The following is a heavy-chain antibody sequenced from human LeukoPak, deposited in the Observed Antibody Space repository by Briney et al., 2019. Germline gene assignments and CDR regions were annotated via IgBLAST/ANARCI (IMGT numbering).Heavy chain of an antibody. V-gene: IGHV3-74*01. CDR3: ARVGTGSWYFDL. CDR2: INSDGSTT. D-gene: IGHD3-10*01. J-gene: IGHJ2*01. CDR1: GFTISSYW. Sequence: PGGSLRLSCAASGFTISSYWMHWVRQAPGKGLVWVSRINSDGSTTNYADSVKGRFTISRDNAKNTVHLQMNSLRAEDTAVYYCARVGTGSWYFDLWGRGTLVTFSS.